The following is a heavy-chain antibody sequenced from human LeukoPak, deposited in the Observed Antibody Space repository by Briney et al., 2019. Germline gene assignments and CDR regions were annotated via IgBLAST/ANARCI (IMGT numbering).Heavy chain of an antibody. CDR3: ARFRGELMDGFDF. D-gene: IGHD1-7*01. CDR2: IYAGDADT. CDR1: GHTFSPDW. J-gene: IGHJ4*02. V-gene: IGHV5-51*01. Sequence: GESLKISCKGFGHTFSPDWIAWVRQMPAKGLEWMGVIYAGDADTRYSPSFQGQVTISADKSLNTAYLQWTNLKASDTAMYYCARFRGELMDGFDFWGQGTLVTVSS.